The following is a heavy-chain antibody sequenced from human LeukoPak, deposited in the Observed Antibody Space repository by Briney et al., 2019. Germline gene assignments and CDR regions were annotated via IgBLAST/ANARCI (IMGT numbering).Heavy chain of an antibody. J-gene: IGHJ4*02. D-gene: IGHD3-22*01. CDR1: GYTFTSYY. CDR3: AREGGRGPNDSSGYRYYYFDY. CDR2: INHSGGST. Sequence: ASVKVSCKASGYTFTSYYMHWVRQAPGQGLEWMGIINHSGGSTSYAQKCQGRVTMTRDTSTSTVYMELSSLRSEDTAVYYCAREGGRGPNDSSGYRYYYFDYWGQGTLVTVSS. V-gene: IGHV1-46*01.